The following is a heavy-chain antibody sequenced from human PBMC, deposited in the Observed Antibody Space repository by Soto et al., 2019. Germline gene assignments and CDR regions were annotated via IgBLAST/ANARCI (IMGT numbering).Heavy chain of an antibody. J-gene: IGHJ4*02. V-gene: IGHV4-34*01. CDR2: INHSGST. D-gene: IGHD3-9*01. CDR1: GGSFSGYY. Sequence: SETLSLTCAVYGGSFSGYYWSWIRQPPGKGLEWIGEINHSGSTNYNPSLKSRFTISVDTSKNHFSLKLSFVTAADTVLYYCARGLVVRYFDWSLGYWGQGTLVTVS. CDR3: ARGLVVRYFDWSLGY.